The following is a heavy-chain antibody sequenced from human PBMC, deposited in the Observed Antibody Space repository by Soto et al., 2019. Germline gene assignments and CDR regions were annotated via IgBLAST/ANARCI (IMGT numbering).Heavy chain of an antibody. D-gene: IGHD3-16*01. Sequence: SETLSLTCAVSGGAISGRSNYWGWIRQPPGKGLEWIGYIYYSGSTNYNPSLKSRVTISVDTSKNQFSLKLSSVTAADTAVYYCARSRGGYFDYWGQGTLVTVSS. CDR1: GGAISGRSNY. CDR2: IYYSGST. CDR3: ARSRGGYFDY. J-gene: IGHJ4*02. V-gene: IGHV4-61*05.